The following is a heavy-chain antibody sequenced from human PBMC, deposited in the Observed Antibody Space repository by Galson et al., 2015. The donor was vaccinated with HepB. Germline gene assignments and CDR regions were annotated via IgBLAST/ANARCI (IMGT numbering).Heavy chain of an antibody. D-gene: IGHD3-3*01. Sequence: CAISGDSVSSNSAAWNWIRQSPSRGLEWLGRTYYRSKWYNDYAVSVKSRITINPDTSKNQFSLQLNSVTPEDTAVYYCAREVEGSYDFWSGYYTSGRYGMDVWGQGTTVIVSS. V-gene: IGHV6-1*01. J-gene: IGHJ6*02. CDR1: GDSVSSNSAA. CDR3: AREVEGSYDFWSGYYTSGRYGMDV. CDR2: TYYRSKWYN.